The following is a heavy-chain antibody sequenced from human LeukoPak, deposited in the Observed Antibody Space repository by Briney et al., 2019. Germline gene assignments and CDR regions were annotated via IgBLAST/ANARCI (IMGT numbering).Heavy chain of an antibody. CDR1: GGTFSSYA. Sequence: SVKVSCKASGGTFSSYAISWVRQAPGQGLEWMGGIIPIFGTANYAQKFQGRVTITADESTSTAYMELSSLRSEDTAVYYCAREGYCSSTSCPPGSWFDPWGQGTLVTVSS. J-gene: IGHJ5*02. CDR3: AREGYCSSTSCPPGSWFDP. V-gene: IGHV1-69*13. CDR2: IIPIFGTA. D-gene: IGHD2-2*01.